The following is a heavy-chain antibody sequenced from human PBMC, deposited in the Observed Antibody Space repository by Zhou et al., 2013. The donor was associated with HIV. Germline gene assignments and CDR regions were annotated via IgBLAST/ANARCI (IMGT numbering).Heavy chain of an antibody. V-gene: IGHV1-69*04. J-gene: IGHJ4*02. D-gene: IGHD2-15*01. Sequence: QVQLVQSGAEVRKPGSSVKVSCRVSGDTFRSSYAITWVRQAPGQGLEWMGTIIPFFDVPNYAQKFQGRVTITADKSTSTSYLELRSPRSEDTALYYCARESEIVVVVAATFFDYWGQGTLVTVSS. CDR1: GDTFRSSYA. CDR3: ARESEIVVVVAATFFDY. CDR2: IIPFFDVP.